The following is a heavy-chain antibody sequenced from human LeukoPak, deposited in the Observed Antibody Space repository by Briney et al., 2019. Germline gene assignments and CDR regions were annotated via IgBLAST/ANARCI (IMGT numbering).Heavy chain of an antibody. V-gene: IGHV4-61*05. D-gene: IGHD4-11*01. Sequence: SETLSLTCTVSGGSISSSSYYWGWIRQPPGKGLEWIGYISDSGSTNYNSPLESRITISLDTSKNQFSLKLTSLTAADTAVYYCARATTTYYFDSWGQGILVTVSS. CDR2: ISDSGST. J-gene: IGHJ4*02. CDR3: ARATTTYYFDS. CDR1: GGSISSSSYY.